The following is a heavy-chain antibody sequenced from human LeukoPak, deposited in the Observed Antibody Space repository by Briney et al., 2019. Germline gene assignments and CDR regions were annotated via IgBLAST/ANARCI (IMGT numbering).Heavy chain of an antibody. V-gene: IGHV1-2*02. D-gene: IGHD2-15*01. CDR1: GYTFTGYY. Sequence: EASVKVSSKASGYTFTGYYMHWVRQAPGQGLEWMGWINPNSGGTNYAQKFQGRVTMTRDTSISTAYMELSRLRSDDTAVYYCARGSCSGGSCYSRWFDPWGQGTLVTVSS. CDR2: INPNSGGT. J-gene: IGHJ5*02. CDR3: ARGSCSGGSCYSRWFDP.